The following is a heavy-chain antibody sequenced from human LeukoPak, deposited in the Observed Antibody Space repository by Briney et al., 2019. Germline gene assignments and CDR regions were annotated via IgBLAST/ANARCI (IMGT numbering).Heavy chain of an antibody. V-gene: IGHV3-30*01. CDR1: GFNFTNAG. CDR3: ASEDVDTGDF. Sequence: PGRSLRLSCAGSGFNFTNAGIHWVRLAAGKGLEWVSFISHDGTNKYYSDSVDGRFTVSRLNSQNTVYLQMTDLRPDDTATYYCASEDVDTGDFWGQGTLVTVSS. D-gene: IGHD5-18*01. CDR2: ISHDGTNK. J-gene: IGHJ4*02.